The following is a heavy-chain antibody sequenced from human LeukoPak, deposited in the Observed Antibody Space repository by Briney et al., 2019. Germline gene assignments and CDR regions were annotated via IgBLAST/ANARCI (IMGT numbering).Heavy chain of an antibody. V-gene: IGHV3-7*01. Sequence: GGSLRLSCAASGFTFSSYWMSWVRQAPGKGLEWVAIIKQDGSEKYYVDSVKGRFTISRDNAKNSLYLQMNSLRAEDTAVYYCARSPFLGSYYMYVWGKGTTVTVSS. CDR1: GFTFSSYW. D-gene: IGHD2/OR15-2a*01. CDR2: IKQDGSEK. J-gene: IGHJ6*03. CDR3: ARSPFLGSYYMYV.